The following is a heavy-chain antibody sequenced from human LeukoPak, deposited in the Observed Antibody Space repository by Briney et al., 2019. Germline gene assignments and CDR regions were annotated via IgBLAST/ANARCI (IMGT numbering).Heavy chain of an antibody. V-gene: IGHV1-2*02. D-gene: IGHD3-22*01. CDR3: ATMGAYYYDSSGLGAFDI. CDR1: GYTFTAYY. CDR2: INPNRGGT. J-gene: IGHJ3*02. Sequence: ASVTVSCKPSGYTFTAYYMHWVRQAPGQGREWMGWINPNRGGTNYAQKFQGRVTMTRDTSISTAYMELSRLRSDDTAVYYCATMGAYYYDSSGLGAFDIWGQGTMVTVSS.